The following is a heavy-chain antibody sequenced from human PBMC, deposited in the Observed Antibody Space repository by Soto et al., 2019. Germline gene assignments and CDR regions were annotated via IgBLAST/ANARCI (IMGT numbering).Heavy chain of an antibody. Sequence: LRLSCAASGFTFTRYSMNWVRQAPGEGLEWVSSISSTTNYIYYGDSMKGRFTISRDNAKNSLYLEMNSLRAEDTAVYYCARESEDLTSNFDYWGQGTLVTVSS. CDR2: ISSTTNYI. CDR3: ARESEDLTSNFDY. J-gene: IGHJ4*02. CDR1: GFTFTRYS. V-gene: IGHV3-21*06.